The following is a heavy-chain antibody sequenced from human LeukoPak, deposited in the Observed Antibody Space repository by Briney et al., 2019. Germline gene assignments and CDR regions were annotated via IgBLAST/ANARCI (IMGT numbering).Heavy chain of an antibody. D-gene: IGHD1-14*01. J-gene: IGHJ4*02. CDR3: ARGALMAPGLFDY. V-gene: IGHV3-21*05. CDR2: ISSSGIHT. CDR1: GLTFSSYA. Sequence: GGSLRLSCAASGLTFSSYAMSWVRQAPGKGLEWVSYISSSGIHTEYAYSVKGRFTISRDNAKNSLYLQMISLRAEDTAVYYCARGALMAPGLFDYWGQGTLVTVSS.